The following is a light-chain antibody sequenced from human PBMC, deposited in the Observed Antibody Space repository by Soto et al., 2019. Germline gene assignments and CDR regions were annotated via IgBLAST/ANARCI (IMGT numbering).Light chain of an antibody. CDR2: TAS. Sequence: VIWITQSPPLLSASTGDSVTISCRMSQGITNYLAWYQQKPGRAPKLLIYTASTLHGGVPSRFSGSGSGTDFTLTISRQQSEDFATYYCQQYYSFPYTFGQGTKLDIK. CDR1: QGITNY. CDR3: QQYYSFPYT. V-gene: IGKV1D-8*01. J-gene: IGKJ2*01.